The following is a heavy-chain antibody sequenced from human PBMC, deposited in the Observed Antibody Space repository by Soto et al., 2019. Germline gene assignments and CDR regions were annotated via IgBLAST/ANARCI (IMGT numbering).Heavy chain of an antibody. CDR1: GYTFTSYY. CDR2: INPSGGST. J-gene: IGHJ5*02. D-gene: IGHD5-18*01. CDR3: ARVYPSDTRYGYVGNNWFDP. Sequence: QVQLVQSGAEVKKPGASVKVSCKASGYTFTSYYMHWVRQAPGQGLEWMGIINPSGGSTSYAQKFQGRVTMIRDTSTSTVYMELSSLRSEDMAVYYCARVYPSDTRYGYVGNNWFDPWGQGTLVTVSS. V-gene: IGHV1-46*03.